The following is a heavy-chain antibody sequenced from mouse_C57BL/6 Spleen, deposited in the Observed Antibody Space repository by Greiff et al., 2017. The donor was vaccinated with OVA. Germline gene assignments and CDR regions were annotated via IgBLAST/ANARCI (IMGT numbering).Heavy chain of an antibody. CDR2: INPNNGGT. D-gene: IGHD1-1*01. V-gene: IGHV1-22*01. J-gene: IGHJ4*01. Sequence: VQLQQSGPELVKPGASVKMSCKASGYTFTDYNMHWVKQSHGKSLEWIGYINPNNGGTSYNQKFKGKATLIVNKSSSTAYMELRSLTSEDSAVYYCARSYYGPYAMDYWGQGTSVTVSS. CDR3: ARSYYGPYAMDY. CDR1: GYTFTDYN.